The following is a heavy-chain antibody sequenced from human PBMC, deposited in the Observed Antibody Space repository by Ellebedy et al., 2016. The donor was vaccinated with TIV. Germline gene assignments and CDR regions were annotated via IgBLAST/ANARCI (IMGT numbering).Heavy chain of an antibody. V-gene: IGHV4-39*07. D-gene: IGHD6-6*01. J-gene: IGHJ5*02. CDR2: IYYSGST. Sequence: MPSETLSLTCTVSGGSISSGNYYRGWIRQPPGKGLEWLGSIYYSGSTFYNPSLKSRVTMSVDTSKNQFSLKLNSVTAADTAVYYCARADIATRPGGEFDPWGQGTLVTVSS. CDR1: GGSISSGNYY. CDR3: ARADIATRPGGEFDP.